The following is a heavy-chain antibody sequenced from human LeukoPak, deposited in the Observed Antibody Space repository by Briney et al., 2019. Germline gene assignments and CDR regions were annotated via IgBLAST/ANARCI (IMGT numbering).Heavy chain of an antibody. D-gene: IGHD2-15*01. CDR3: AKGGWLDS. CDR2: IDTSGDNS. CDR1: GFSVSNNY. V-gene: IGHV3-53*01. Sequence: GGSLRLSCAASGFSVSNNYMSWVRQAPGKGLEWVSVIDTSGDNSYYADSVKGRFTISRDNSKNILYLQMNSLRADDTAVYYCAKGGWLDSWGQGSPVTVSS. J-gene: IGHJ4*02.